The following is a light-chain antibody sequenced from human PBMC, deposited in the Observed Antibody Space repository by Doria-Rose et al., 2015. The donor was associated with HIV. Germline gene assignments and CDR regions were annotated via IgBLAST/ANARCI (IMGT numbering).Light chain of an antibody. CDR3: QSYGSRLSVYV. CDR2: GNT. Sequence: QPGLTQPPSVSGAPGQRVAISCTGSSSNIGAGFDVNWYQQFPGTAPKLLIHGNTNRPSGVPDRFSGSKSGTSASLAISGLRAEDEADYYCQSYGSRLSVYVFGTGTKVTVL. J-gene: IGLJ1*01. CDR1: SSNIGAGFD. V-gene: IGLV1-40*01.